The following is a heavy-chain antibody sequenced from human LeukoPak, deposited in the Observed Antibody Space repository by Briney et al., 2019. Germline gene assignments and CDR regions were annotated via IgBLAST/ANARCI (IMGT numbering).Heavy chain of an antibody. V-gene: IGHV3-23*01. J-gene: IGHJ4*02. CDR2: ISGSGGST. CDR1: GFTFSNSA. D-gene: IGHD5-18*01. Sequence: GGSLRLSCAASGFTFSNSALSWVRQAPEKGLEWVSGISGSGGSTYYADSVKGRFTISRDNSKNTLYLQMNSLRAEDTAVYFCARGQDTAFKDWGQRTLVTVSS. CDR3: ARGQDTAFKD.